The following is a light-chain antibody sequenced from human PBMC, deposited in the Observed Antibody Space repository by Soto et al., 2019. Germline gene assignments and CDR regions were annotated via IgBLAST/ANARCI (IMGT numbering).Light chain of an antibody. V-gene: IGKV1-17*01. CDR1: HDIRDH. CDR3: QQLKSYPQT. CDR2: AAS. J-gene: IGKJ1*01. Sequence: DILMTQSPSSLSSSVGDRVTLACQASHDIRDHLNWYQQKPGKAPKLLMYAASTLQSGVPSRFSGSGSGTEFTLTISSLQPEDFATYYCQQLKSYPQTFGQGTKVDIK.